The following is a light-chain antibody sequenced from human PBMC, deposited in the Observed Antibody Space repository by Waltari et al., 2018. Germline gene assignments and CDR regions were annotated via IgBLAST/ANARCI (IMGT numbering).Light chain of an antibody. J-gene: IGLJ3*02. CDR1: SSHIGAGSD. CDR2: GNS. V-gene: IGLV1-40*01. Sequence: QSVLTQPPSVSGAPGQRGTISCTGSSSHIGAGSDVHWYQQLPGTAPKLLIYGNSNRPSGVPDRFSGSKSGTSASLAITGLQAEDEADYYCQSYDSSLSGSWVFGGGTKLTVL. CDR3: QSYDSSLSGSWV.